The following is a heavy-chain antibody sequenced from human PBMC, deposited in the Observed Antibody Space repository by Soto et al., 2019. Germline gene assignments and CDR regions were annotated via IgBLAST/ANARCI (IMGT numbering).Heavy chain of an antibody. CDR3: ARENLMSPYFDF. J-gene: IGHJ4*02. Sequence: GGSLRLSCAASGFTVNTYYMSWVRQAPGKGLEWVSIIYSGGSTYYADSVKGRFTISRDSSKNTLNLQMNSLRAEDTAVYYCARENLMSPYFDFWGQGTLVTVSS. CDR2: IYSGGST. V-gene: IGHV3-53*01. CDR1: GFTVNTYY.